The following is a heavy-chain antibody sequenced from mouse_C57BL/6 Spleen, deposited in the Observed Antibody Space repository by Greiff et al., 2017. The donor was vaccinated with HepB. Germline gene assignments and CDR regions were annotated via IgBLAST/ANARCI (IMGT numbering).Heavy chain of an antibody. D-gene: IGHD4-1*01. Sequence: VKLQQPGAELVRPGSSVKLSCKASGYTFTSYWMHWVKQRPIQGLEWIGNIDPSDSETHYNQKFKDKATLTVDKSSSTAYMQLSSLTSEDSAVYYCAMGGAGTSWFAYWGQGTLVTVSA. CDR2: IDPSDSET. CDR1: GYTFTSYW. V-gene: IGHV1-52*01. J-gene: IGHJ3*01. CDR3: AMGGAGTSWFAY.